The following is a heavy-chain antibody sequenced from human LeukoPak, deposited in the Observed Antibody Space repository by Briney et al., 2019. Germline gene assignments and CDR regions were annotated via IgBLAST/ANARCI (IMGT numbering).Heavy chain of an antibody. CDR1: GYTFTSYY. CDR3: ARGHGSSWWSKGHLDY. J-gene: IGHJ4*02. Sequence: ASVKVSCKASGYTFTSYYMHWVRQAPGQGLEWMGIINPSGGSTSYAQKFQGRVTMTRDTSTSTVYMELSSLRSEDTAVYYCARGHGSSWWSKGHLDYWGQGTLVTVSS. CDR2: INPSGGST. V-gene: IGHV1-46*01. D-gene: IGHD6-13*01.